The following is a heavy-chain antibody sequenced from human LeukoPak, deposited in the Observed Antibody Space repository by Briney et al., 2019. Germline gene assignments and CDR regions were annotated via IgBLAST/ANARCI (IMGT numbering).Heavy chain of an antibody. CDR3: ARMPPKGWFGEFNWFDP. Sequence: SETLSRTCTVSGGSISSGDYYWSWRRPPPGKVLEWIGYICDSGSTYYNPSLKSRVTISVDTSKNQFSLKLSSVTAADTAVYYCARMPPKGWFGEFNWFDPWGQGTLVTVSS. CDR1: GGSISSGDYY. V-gene: IGHV4-30-4*08. J-gene: IGHJ5*02. CDR2: ICDSGST. D-gene: IGHD3-10*01.